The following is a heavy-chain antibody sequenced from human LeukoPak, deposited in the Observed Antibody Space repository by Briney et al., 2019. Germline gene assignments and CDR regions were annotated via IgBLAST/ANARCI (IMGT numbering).Heavy chain of an antibody. CDR2: INPNSGGT. Sequence: ASVKVSCKASGYTFTGYYMHWVRQAPGQGLEWMGWINPNSGGTNYAQKFQGRVTMTRDTSISTAYMELNRLRSDDTAVYYCARVTGDILTGYYNHRMDFDYWGQGTLVTVSS. CDR3: ARVTGDILTGYYNHRMDFDY. J-gene: IGHJ4*02. D-gene: IGHD3-9*01. V-gene: IGHV1-2*02. CDR1: GYTFTGYY.